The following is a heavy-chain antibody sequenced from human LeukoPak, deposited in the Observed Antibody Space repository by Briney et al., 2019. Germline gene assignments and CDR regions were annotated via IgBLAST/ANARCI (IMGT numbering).Heavy chain of an antibody. CDR2: TNPSGGST. CDR3: ARDWPETDITMVRGVTNPDY. D-gene: IGHD3-10*01. Sequence: ASVKVSCKASGYTFTSYYMHWVRQAPGQGLEWMGITNPSGGSTSYAQKFQGRVTMTRDTSTSTVYMELSSLRSEDTAVYYCARDWPETDITMVRGVTNPDYWGQGTLVTVSS. J-gene: IGHJ4*02. V-gene: IGHV1-46*01. CDR1: GYTFTSYY.